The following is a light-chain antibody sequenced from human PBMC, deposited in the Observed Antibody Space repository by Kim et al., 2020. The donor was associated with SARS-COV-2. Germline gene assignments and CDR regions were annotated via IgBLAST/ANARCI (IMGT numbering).Light chain of an antibody. CDR3: QQYNNWPLT. V-gene: IGKV3-15*01. CDR1: QSVSSN. Sequence: VSPGERATLSCRASQSVSSNLAWYQQKPGQAPRLLLYGASTRATGIPARFSGSGSGTDFTLTISSLQSEDFAVYYCQQYNNWPLTFGGGTKVDIK. CDR2: GAS. J-gene: IGKJ4*01.